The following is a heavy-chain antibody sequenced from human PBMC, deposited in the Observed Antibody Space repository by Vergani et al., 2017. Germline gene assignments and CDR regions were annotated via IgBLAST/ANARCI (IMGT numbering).Heavy chain of an antibody. D-gene: IGHD5-12*01. CDR2: ISYDGSNK. V-gene: IGHV3-30*18. CDR1: GFTFSSYG. J-gene: IGHJ4*02. Sequence: QVQLVESGGGVVQPGRSLRLSCAASGFTFSSYGMRWVRQAPGKGLEWVAVISYDGSNKYYADSVKGRFTISRDNSKNTLYLQMNSLRAEDTAVYYCAKDRRYSGYRNPGYWGQGTLVTVSS. CDR3: AKDRRYSGYRNPGY.